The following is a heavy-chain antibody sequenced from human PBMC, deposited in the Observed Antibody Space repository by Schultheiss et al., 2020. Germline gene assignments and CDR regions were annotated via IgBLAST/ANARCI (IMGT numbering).Heavy chain of an antibody. V-gene: IGHV4-61*08. Sequence: SETLSLTCTVSGGSISSGGYYWSWIRQHPGKGLEWIGYIYYSGSTNYNPSLKSRVTISVDTSKNQFSLKLSSVTAADTAVYYCARGGASTYDFWSGHYGMDVWGQGTTVTVSS. CDR2: IYYSGST. CDR3: ARGGASTYDFWSGHYGMDV. D-gene: IGHD3-3*01. J-gene: IGHJ6*02. CDR1: GGSISSGGYY.